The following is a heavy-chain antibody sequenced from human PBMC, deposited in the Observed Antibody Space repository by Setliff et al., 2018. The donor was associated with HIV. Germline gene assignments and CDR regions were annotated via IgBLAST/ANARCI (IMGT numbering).Heavy chain of an antibody. CDR2: IGGDSGIP. Sequence: ASVKVSCKASGYAFASFGISWVRQAPGQGPEWVGWIGGDSGIPSYAQKLRDRVTLTADTSTKTVFMELRSLRSDDTAVYYCARGMDDSRSSVWYYWGQGTLVTVSS. V-gene: IGHV1-18*01. J-gene: IGHJ4*02. CDR3: ARGMDDSRSSVWYY. CDR1: GYAFASFG. D-gene: IGHD6-6*01.